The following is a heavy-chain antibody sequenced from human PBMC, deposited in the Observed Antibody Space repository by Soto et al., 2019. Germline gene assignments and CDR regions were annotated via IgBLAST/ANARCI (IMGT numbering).Heavy chain of an antibody. J-gene: IGHJ4*02. V-gene: IGHV3-11*01. CDR3: ARRAVAVVYFDY. CDR1: GFTFSDYS. CDR2: ISSSGETI. D-gene: IGHD2-15*01. Sequence: GGSLRLSCVASGFTFSDYSMSWIRQAPGKGLEWLAYISSSGETIYYADSVKGRFTISRDNAKNSLYVQMNSLRDEDTAVYYCARRAVAVVYFDYWGQGT.